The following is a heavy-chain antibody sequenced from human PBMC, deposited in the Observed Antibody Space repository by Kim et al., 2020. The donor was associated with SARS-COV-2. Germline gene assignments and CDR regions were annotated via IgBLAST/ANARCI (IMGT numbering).Heavy chain of an antibody. CDR2: ICYDGSNK. CDR3: AKDLGIAAAGTTNLIGY. CDR1: GFTFSSYG. Sequence: GGSLRLSCAASGFTFSSYGMHWVRQAPGKGLEWVAVICYDGSNKYYADSVKGRFTISRDNSKNTLYLQMNSLRAEDTAVYYCAKDLGIAAAGTTNLIGYWGQGTLVTVSS. J-gene: IGHJ4*02. V-gene: IGHV3-33*06. D-gene: IGHD6-13*01.